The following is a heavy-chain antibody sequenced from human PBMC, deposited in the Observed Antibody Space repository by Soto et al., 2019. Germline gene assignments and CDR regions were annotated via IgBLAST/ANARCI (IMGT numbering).Heavy chain of an antibody. CDR1: GFTFSSYG. Sequence: QVQLVESGGGVVQPGRSLRLSCAASGFTFSSYGMHWVRQAPGKGLEWVAVIWYDGSNKYYADSVKGRFTISRDNSKNTLYLQMNSLRAEDTAVYYCARESRQQWLVSLDYWGQGTLVTVSS. J-gene: IGHJ4*02. V-gene: IGHV3-33*01. CDR3: ARESRQQWLVSLDY. CDR2: IWYDGSNK. D-gene: IGHD6-19*01.